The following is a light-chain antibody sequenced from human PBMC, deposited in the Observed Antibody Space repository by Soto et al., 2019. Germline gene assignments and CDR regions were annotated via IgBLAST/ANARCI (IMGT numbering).Light chain of an antibody. CDR1: SSDVGGYNY. CDR2: DVS. V-gene: IGLV2-14*03. J-gene: IGLJ1*01. CDR3: SSYTTSNTRQIV. Sequence: QSVLTQPASVSGAPGPSITISCPGTSSDVGGYNYVSWDQHHPGKAPKLIIYDVSNRPSGVSIRFSGSKSDNTASLTISGLQPEDEADYHCSSYTTSNTRQIVFGTGTKVTVL.